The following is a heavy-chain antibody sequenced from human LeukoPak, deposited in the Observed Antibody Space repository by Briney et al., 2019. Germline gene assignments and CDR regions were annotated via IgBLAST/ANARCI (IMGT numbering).Heavy chain of an antibody. Sequence: QTGGSLRLSCAASGFTFTTYWMSWVRQAPGQGLEWVANIKQDGSEKYYVDSVKGRFTISRDNAKNSLYLQMNSLRAEDTAVYYCARGRFYDFWSNSYTAIAFYFDYWGQGTLVTVSS. J-gene: IGHJ4*02. CDR2: IKQDGSEK. V-gene: IGHV3-7*04. CDR3: ARGRFYDFWSNSYTAIAFYFDY. D-gene: IGHD3-3*01. CDR1: GFTFTTYW.